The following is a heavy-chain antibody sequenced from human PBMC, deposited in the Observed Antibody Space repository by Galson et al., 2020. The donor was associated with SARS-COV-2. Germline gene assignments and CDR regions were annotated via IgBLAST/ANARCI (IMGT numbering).Heavy chain of an antibody. CDR2: IYHSGST. J-gene: IGHJ4*02. D-gene: IGHD3-3*01. CDR3: ARMRAGLLYFCDPWGVVY. CDR1: AYSISNGHY. Sequence: SETLSLTCTVSAYSISNGHYWGWIRQPPGKGLEWIGNIYHSGSTYYNPSLKSRVTISVDTSKNQFSLNLTSVTAADTAVYYCARMRAGLLYFCDPWGVVYWGQGTLVTVSS. V-gene: IGHV4-38-2*02.